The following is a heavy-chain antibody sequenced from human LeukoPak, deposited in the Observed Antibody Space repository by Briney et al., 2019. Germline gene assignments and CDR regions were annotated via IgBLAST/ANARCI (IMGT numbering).Heavy chain of an antibody. D-gene: IGHD6-6*01. CDR1: GYTFTSYG. J-gene: IGHJ4*02. Sequence: GASVKVSCKASGYTFTSYGISWVRQAPGQGLEWMGGIIPIFGTANYAQKFQGRVTITTDESTSTAYMELSSLRSEDTAVYYCAGDSSSSGHYFDYWGQGTLVTVSP. V-gene: IGHV1-69*05. CDR3: AGDSSSSGHYFDY. CDR2: IIPIFGTA.